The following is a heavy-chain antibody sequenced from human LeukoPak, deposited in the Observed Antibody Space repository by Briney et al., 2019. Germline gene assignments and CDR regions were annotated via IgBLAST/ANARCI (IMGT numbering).Heavy chain of an antibody. CDR2: IKHNGGEK. CDR1: GFTFTDYF. Sequence: PGGSLRLSCVASGFTFTDYFMSWVRQAPGKGLEWVASIKHNGGEKYYVDSVKGRFTISRDNAKNSLYLEMSSLRVEDTAVYYCARDRGWRTSGYYLYHFVYWGQGTLVTFAS. CDR3: ARDRGWRTSGYYLYHFVY. V-gene: IGHV3-7*01. J-gene: IGHJ4*02. D-gene: IGHD3-22*01.